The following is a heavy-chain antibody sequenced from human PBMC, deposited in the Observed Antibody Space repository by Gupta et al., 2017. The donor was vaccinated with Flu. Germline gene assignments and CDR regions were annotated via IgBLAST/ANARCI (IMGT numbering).Heavy chain of an antibody. CDR2: IIPVFGPT. D-gene: IGHD2-15*01. CDR1: GVTFTSYA. J-gene: IGHJ4*02. Sequence: QVYLVQSGAEVKKPGSSVTLSCKTSGVTFTSYAINWVRQAPGQGLEWMGNIIPVFGPTKYAQKFQGRVAITADESTTTVYMEFGSLTLDDAAVYYGARKGGGHCSGGSCYSLDFWGQGTPVTVSS. V-gene: IGHV1-69*18. CDR3: ARKGGGHCSGGSCYSLDF.